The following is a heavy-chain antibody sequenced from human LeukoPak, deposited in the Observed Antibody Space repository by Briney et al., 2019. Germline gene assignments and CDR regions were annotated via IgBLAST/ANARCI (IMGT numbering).Heavy chain of an antibody. V-gene: IGHV4-39*01. CDR1: GGSISSGSYY. J-gene: IGHJ5*02. CDR3: ARRWSSWYGSSWFDP. D-gene: IGHD6-13*01. Sequence: PSETLSLTCTVSGGSISSGSYYWGWIRQPPGKGLEWIGSIYYSGSTYYNPSLKSRVTISVDTSKNQFSLKLSSVTAADTAVYYCARRWSSWYGSSWFDPWGQGTLVTVSS. CDR2: IYYSGST.